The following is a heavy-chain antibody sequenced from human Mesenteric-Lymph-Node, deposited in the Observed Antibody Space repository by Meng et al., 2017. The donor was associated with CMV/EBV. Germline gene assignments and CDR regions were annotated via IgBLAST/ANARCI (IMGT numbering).Heavy chain of an antibody. J-gene: IGHJ5*02. CDR1: GYTFTSYG. V-gene: IGHV1-18*01. CDR3: ARQPLIQLWLGEGWDNWFDP. CDR2: ISAYNGNT. D-gene: IGHD5-18*01. Sequence: ASVKVSCKASGYTFTSYGISWVRQAPGQGLEWMGWISAYNGNTNYAQKLQGRVTMTTDTSTSTAYMELRSLRSDDTAVYYCARQPLIQLWLGEGWDNWFDPWGQGTLVTVSS.